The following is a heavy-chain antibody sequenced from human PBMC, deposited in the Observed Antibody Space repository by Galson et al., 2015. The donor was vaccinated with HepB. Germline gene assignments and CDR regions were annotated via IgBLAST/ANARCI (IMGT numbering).Heavy chain of an antibody. CDR1: GFIFSTYS. CDR3: AREFIFVGTRSLEH. CDR2: ISSSSSYL. Sequence: SLRLSCAASGFIFSTYSMHWVRQAPGKGLEWVSSISSSSSYLYYADSVKGRFTISRDNAENSLYLQMNSLRAEDTAVYYCAREFIFVGTRSLEHWGQGTLVTVSS. V-gene: IGHV3-21*01. J-gene: IGHJ4*02. D-gene: IGHD1-26*01.